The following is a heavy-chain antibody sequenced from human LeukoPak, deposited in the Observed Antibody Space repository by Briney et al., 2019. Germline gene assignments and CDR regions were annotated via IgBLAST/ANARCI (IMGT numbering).Heavy chain of an antibody. J-gene: IGHJ4*02. CDR2: VSAYNGNT. Sequence: ASVKVSCKASGYTFTSYGISWVRQAPGQGLEWVGWVSAYNGNTNYAQKLQGRVTMTTDTSTSTAYMELRSLRSDDTAVYYCASGALYYDILTGLWYWGQGTLVTVSS. CDR1: GYTFTSYG. CDR3: ASGALYYDILTGLWY. V-gene: IGHV1-18*01. D-gene: IGHD3-9*01.